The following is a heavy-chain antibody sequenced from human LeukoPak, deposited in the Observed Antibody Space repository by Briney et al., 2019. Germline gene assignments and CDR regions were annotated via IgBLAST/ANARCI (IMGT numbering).Heavy chain of an antibody. CDR1: GYTFTVYH. D-gene: IGHD6-13*01. CDR3: ARVGAAAAGTGHYYFDY. V-gene: IGHV1-2*06. CDR2: INPNSGGT. Sequence: ASVTVSFTASGYTFTVYHLHWLRQAPGQGLAWMGRINPNSGGTNYAQKFQGRVTMTGDTSISTAYMELSRLRSDDTAVYYCARVGAAAAGTGHYYFDYWGQGTLVTVSS. J-gene: IGHJ4*02.